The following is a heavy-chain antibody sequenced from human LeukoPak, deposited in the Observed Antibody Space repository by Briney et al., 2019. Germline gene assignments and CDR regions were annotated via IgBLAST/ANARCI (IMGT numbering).Heavy chain of an antibody. J-gene: IGHJ4*02. CDR2: IIPILDRT. Sequence: ASVKVSCKTSGGSFTSYALSWVRQAPGQGLEWMGRIIPILDRTNYAQKFQGRLTITADKPTSTAYMELSSLRSEDTALYFCARHRFGEPWVYFDYWGQGTLVTVSS. CDR1: GGSFTSYA. CDR3: ARHRFGEPWVYFDY. D-gene: IGHD3-10*01. V-gene: IGHV1-69*04.